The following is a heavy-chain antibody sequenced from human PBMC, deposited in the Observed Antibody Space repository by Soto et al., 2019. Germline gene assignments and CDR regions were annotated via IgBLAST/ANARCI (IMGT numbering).Heavy chain of an antibody. Sequence: SETLSLTCNVSGASISSYNYWGWFRQPPGKGLEWIGYIYYSGSTNYNPSLKSRVTISVDTSKNQFSLKLSSVTAADTAVYYCARASSSIFGVVITPFDYWGQGTLVTVSS. V-gene: IGHV4-59*01. J-gene: IGHJ4*02. CDR1: GASISSYNY. D-gene: IGHD3-3*02. CDR3: ARASSSIFGVVITPFDY. CDR2: IYYSGST.